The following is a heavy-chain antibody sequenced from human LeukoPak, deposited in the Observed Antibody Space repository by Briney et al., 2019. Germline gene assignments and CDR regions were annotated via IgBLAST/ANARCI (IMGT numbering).Heavy chain of an antibody. J-gene: IGHJ4*02. CDR1: GFTFSNAW. Sequence: GGSLRLSRAASGFTFSNAWMSWVRQAPGKGLEWVGRIKSKTDGGTTDYAAPVKGRFTISRDDSKNTAYLQMNSLKTEDTAVYYCTVNYCSGGSCYMLWGQGTLVTVSS. CDR3: TVNYCSGGSCYML. CDR2: IKSKTDGGTT. V-gene: IGHV3-15*01. D-gene: IGHD2-15*01.